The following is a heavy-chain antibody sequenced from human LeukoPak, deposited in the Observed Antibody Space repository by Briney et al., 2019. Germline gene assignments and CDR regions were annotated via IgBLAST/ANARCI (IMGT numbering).Heavy chain of an antibody. Sequence: GGSLRLSCAASGFTFSSYAMHWVRQAPGKGLEWVAVISYDGSNKYYADSVKGRFTISRDNSKNTLYLQMNSLRAEDTAVYYCASLQLEAFFDYWGQGTLVTVSS. J-gene: IGHJ4*02. CDR3: ASLQLEAFFDY. V-gene: IGHV3-30-3*01. CDR2: ISYDGSNK. D-gene: IGHD5-18*01. CDR1: GFTFSSYA.